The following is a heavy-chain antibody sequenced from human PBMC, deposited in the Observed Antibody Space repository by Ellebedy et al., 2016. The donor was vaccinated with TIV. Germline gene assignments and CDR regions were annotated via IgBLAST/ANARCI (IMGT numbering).Heavy chain of an antibody. D-gene: IGHD7-27*01. CDR3: ARGIWFNWGAPVPFYHYMDV. Sequence: SETLSLTCTVSGGSITTTNYYWGWIRQPPGKGLEWVGSIYYSGSTHYNPSLKSRVTISVDTSENQFSLNLTSVTAADTAVYYCARGIWFNWGAPVPFYHYMDVWGKGTTVTVSS. J-gene: IGHJ6*03. CDR1: GGSITTTNYY. CDR2: IYYSGST. V-gene: IGHV4-39*07.